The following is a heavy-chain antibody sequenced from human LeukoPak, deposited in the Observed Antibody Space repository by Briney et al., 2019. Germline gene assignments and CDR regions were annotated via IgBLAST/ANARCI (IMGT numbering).Heavy chain of an antibody. CDR1: DGSISSYY. J-gene: IGHJ4*02. V-gene: IGHV4-59*01. Sequence: SETLSLTCTVSDGSISSYYWSWVRLPPGKGLEWIGYIYYSGSTNYNPSLKSRVTISVDTSKNQFSLKLSSVTAADTAVYYCARYSLYDYVWGSHRQTFAFDYWGQGSLVTVSS. D-gene: IGHD3-16*02. CDR3: ARYSLYDYVWGSHRQTFAFDY. CDR2: IYYSGST.